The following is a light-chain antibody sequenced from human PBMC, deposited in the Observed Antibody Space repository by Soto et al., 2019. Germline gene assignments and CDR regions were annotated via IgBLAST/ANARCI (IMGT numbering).Light chain of an antibody. CDR2: KAS. V-gene: IGKV1-5*03. J-gene: IGKJ1*01. Sequence: DIQMTQSPSTLSASVGERVTITCRARQNLSSWLAWYQQKPGKAPKVLIYKASTLESGVPSRFSGSGSGTEFTLSISILQPDDFATYYCQQYNSFPWTFGQGTKVEI. CDR1: QNLSSW. CDR3: QQYNSFPWT.